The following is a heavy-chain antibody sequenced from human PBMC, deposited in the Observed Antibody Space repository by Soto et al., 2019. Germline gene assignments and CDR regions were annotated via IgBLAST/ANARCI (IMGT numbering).Heavy chain of an antibody. Sequence: GGSLRLSCAASGFTFSSYAMSWVRQAPGKGLEWVSAISGSGGSTYYADSVKGRFTISRDNSKNTLYLQMNSLRAEDTAVYYCARVVGYCTNGVCTYYYYGMDVRGQRTTVTGSS. V-gene: IGHV3-23*01. CDR2: ISGSGGST. CDR1: GFTFSSYA. J-gene: IGHJ6*02. D-gene: IGHD2-8*01. CDR3: ARVVGYCTNGVCTYYYYGMDV.